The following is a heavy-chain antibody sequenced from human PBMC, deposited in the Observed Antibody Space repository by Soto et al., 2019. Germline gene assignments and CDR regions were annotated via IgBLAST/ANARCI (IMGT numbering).Heavy chain of an antibody. D-gene: IGHD2-15*01. V-gene: IGHV4-59*01. CDR1: GDSISSYH. Sequence: SETLSLTCTVSGDSISSYHWSWIRHPPGKGLEWIGYIYYSGSTNYNPSLKSRVTISVDTSKNQFSLKLSSVTAADTAVYYCARARGRYCSGGSCSSRLPTLDYWGQGTLVTVSS. J-gene: IGHJ4*02. CDR2: IYYSGST. CDR3: ARARGRYCSGGSCSSRLPTLDY.